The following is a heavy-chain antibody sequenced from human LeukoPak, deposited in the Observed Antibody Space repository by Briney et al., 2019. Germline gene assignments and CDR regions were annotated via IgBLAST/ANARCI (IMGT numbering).Heavy chain of an antibody. CDR1: GFTFRNYV. CDR3: AREGYYGSGSPPSLYFDY. CDR2: TSSDLNVK. Sequence: GGSLRLSCAASGFTFRNYVIHWVRQAPGKGLEWVAVTSSDLNVKLYADSVKGRFAISRDNSRSTLYLQMNSLRPEDTAIYYCAREGYYGSGSPPSLYFDYWGQGTLVTVSS. J-gene: IGHJ4*02. V-gene: IGHV3-30*09. D-gene: IGHD3-10*01.